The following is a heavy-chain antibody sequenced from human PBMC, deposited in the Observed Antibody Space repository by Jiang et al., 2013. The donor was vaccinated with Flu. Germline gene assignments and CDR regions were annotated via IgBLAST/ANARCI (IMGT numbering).Heavy chain of an antibody. CDR2: IDWDNDK. CDR3: ARIKVGEGYFDY. CDR1: GFSLSTSGEC. J-gene: IGHJ4*02. D-gene: IGHD3-16*01. V-gene: IGHV2-70*16. Sequence: KPTQTLTLTCTFSGFSLSTSGECVSWVRQPPGRALEWLARIDWDNDKFYSTSLKTRLTISKDTSKNQVVLTMTNMDPVDTATYYCARIKVGEGYFDYWGQGTLVTVSS.